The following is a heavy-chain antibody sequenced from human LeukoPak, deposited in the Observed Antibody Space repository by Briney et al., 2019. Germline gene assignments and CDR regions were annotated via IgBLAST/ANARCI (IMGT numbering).Heavy chain of an antibody. J-gene: IGHJ4*02. CDR3: ARSGWLAVDY. V-gene: IGHV3-48*02. CDR2: ISSSSNTI. D-gene: IGHD6-19*01. Sequence: GGSLRLSCVASGFSFSGYSMNWVRQAPGKGLEWVSYISSSSNTIYYADSVKGRFTISRDNAKNSLYLQMNSLRDEDSAMYYCARSGWLAVDYWGQGARVTVSS. CDR1: GFSFSGYS.